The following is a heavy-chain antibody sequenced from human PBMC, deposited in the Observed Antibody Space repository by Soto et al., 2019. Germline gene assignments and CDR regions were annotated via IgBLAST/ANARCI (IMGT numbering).Heavy chain of an antibody. CDR1: GGSIRSYY. V-gene: IGHV4-59*06. J-gene: IGHJ5*02. Sequence: SETLSLTCTVSGGSIRSYYWSWIRQHPGKGLEWIGYIYYSGSTYYNPSLKSRVTISVDTPKNQFSLKLSSVTAADTAVYYCARSVFPWGQGTLVTVSS. CDR3: ARSVFP. CDR2: IYYSGST.